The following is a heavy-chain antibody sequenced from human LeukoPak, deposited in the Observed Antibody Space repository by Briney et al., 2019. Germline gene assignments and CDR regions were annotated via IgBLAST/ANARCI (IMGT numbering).Heavy chain of an antibody. Sequence: PGGSLRLSCAASGFTFSSYWMSWVRQAPGKGLEWVANIKQDGSEKYYVDSVKGRFTISRDNAKNSLYLQMNGLRAEDTAVYYCARGRREDGYKRYYFDYWGQGTLVTVSS. CDR2: IKQDGSEK. D-gene: IGHD5-24*01. CDR1: GFTFSSYW. CDR3: ARGRREDGYKRYYFDY. J-gene: IGHJ4*02. V-gene: IGHV3-7*01.